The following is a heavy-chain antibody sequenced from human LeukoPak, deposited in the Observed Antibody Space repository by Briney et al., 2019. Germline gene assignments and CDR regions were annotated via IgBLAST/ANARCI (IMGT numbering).Heavy chain of an antibody. CDR3: AKDRRGGSYYPDVFDI. Sequence: GGSLRLSCAASGFTFSRYGMSWVRQAPGKGLEWVSGISGSGGSTYYADSVKGRFTISRDNSKNTMYLQMNSLGAEDTAVYYCAKDRRGGSYYPDVFDIWGQGTMVTVSS. D-gene: IGHD1-26*01. CDR1: GFTFSRYG. V-gene: IGHV3-23*01. CDR2: ISGSGGST. J-gene: IGHJ3*02.